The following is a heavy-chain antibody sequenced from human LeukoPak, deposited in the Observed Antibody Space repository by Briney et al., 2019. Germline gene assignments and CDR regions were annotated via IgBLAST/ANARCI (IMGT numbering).Heavy chain of an antibody. CDR2: FSGSGGST. V-gene: IGHV3-23*01. CDR3: AKEGRYYDSSGYYYRY. D-gene: IGHD3-22*01. CDR1: GFTFSSYA. Sequence: GGSLRLSCAASGFTFSSYAMSWVRQAPGKGLEWVSAFSGSGGSTYYADSVKGRFTISRDNSKNTLYLQMNSLRAEDTAVYYCAKEGRYYDSSGYYYRYWGQGTLVTVSS. J-gene: IGHJ4*02.